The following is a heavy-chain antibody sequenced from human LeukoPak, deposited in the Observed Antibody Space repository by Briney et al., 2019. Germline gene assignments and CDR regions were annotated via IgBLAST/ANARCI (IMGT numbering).Heavy chain of an antibody. J-gene: IGHJ6*01. CDR3: ARGDIYYDSSGRREFDQADKYYGMDV. Sequence: GGSLRLSCAASGFTFSSYWMHWVRQAPGKGLVWVSRINSDGSSTNYADSVKGRFTISRDNAKNTLYLQMNSLRAEDTAVYYCARGDIYYDSSGRREFDQADKYYGMDVWGQGTTVSVSS. CDR1: GFTFSSYW. CDR2: INSDGSST. V-gene: IGHV3-74*01. D-gene: IGHD3-22*01.